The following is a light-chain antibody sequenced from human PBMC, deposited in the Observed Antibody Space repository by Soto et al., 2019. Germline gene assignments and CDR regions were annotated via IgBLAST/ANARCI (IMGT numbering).Light chain of an antibody. J-gene: IGKJ4*01. CDR3: QKYNSAPLT. CDR2: AAS. CDR1: QGIGVY. Sequence: DIQMTQSPSSLSASLGDRVTITCRASQGIGVYLAWFQQKPGKVPKLLIYAASTLQSGVPSRFSGSGSGTDFTLTISSLPPEDFATYYCQKYNSAPLTFCGGTKVEIK. V-gene: IGKV1-27*01.